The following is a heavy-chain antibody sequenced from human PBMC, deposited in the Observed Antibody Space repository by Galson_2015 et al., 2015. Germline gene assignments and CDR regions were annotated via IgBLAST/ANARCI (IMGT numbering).Heavy chain of an antibody. J-gene: IGHJ6*03. CDR2: ISYDGSNK. CDR3: AKAPRYDFKGGMDV. Sequence: SLRLSCAASGFTFSSYGMHWVRQAPGKGLEWVAVISYDGSNKYYADSVKGRFTISRDNSKNTLYLQMNSLRAEDTAVYYCAKAPRYDFKGGMDVWGKGTTVTVSS. D-gene: IGHD3-3*01. V-gene: IGHV3-30*18. CDR1: GFTFSSYG.